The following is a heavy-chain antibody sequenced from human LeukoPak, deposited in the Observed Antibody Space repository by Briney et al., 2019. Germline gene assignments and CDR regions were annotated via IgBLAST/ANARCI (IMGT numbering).Heavy chain of an antibody. D-gene: IGHD3-3*01. CDR3: ARGGPPYDFWSGPRFDY. Sequence: GGSLRLSCAASGFTFSSYAMHWVRQAPGKGLEWVAVISYDGTNKYYADSVKGRFTISRDNSKNTLYLQMNSLRAEDTAVYYCARGGPPYDFWSGPRFDYWGQGTLVTVSS. V-gene: IGHV3-30-3*01. CDR2: ISYDGTNK. CDR1: GFTFSSYA. J-gene: IGHJ4*02.